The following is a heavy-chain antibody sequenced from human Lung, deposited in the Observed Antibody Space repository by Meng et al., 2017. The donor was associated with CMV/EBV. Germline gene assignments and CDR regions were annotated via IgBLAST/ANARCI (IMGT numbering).Heavy chain of an antibody. V-gene: IGHV4-30-4*01. J-gene: IGHJ5*01. Sequence: QVQLQESGPGLVKPSQTLSLSCTVSGGSIESGEYYWSWTRQSPGKGLEWLVSIYFTGDTFYNPSLKSRLMISVDASKNQFSLKLTSVTAADTAVYFCARDRASDEWFDSWGQGILVTVSS. CDR3: ARDRASDEWFDS. CDR1: GGSIESGEYY. CDR2: IYFTGDT. D-gene: IGHD3-10*01.